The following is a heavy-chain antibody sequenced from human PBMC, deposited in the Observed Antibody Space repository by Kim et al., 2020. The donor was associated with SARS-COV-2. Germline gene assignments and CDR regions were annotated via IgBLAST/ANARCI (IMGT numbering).Heavy chain of an antibody. Sequence: GGSLRLSCAASGFTFSSYAMSWVRQAPGKGLEWVSAISGSGGSTYYADSVKGRFTISRDNSKNTLYLQMNSLRAEDTAVYYCAKDRLEFSWNARFDPWGQGTLVTVSS. D-gene: IGHD1-1*01. V-gene: IGHV3-23*01. J-gene: IGHJ5*02. CDR3: AKDRLEFSWNARFDP. CDR2: ISGSGGST. CDR1: GFTFSSYA.